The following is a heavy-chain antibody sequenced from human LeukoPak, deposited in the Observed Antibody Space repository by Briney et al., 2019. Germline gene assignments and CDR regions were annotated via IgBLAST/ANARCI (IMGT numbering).Heavy chain of an antibody. CDR1: GFTFSSYG. CDR3: AGSIAVAGTIDY. D-gene: IGHD6-19*01. J-gene: IGHJ4*02. V-gene: IGHV3-33*05. Sequence: GSLRLSCAASGFTFSSYGMHWVRQAPGKGLEWVAVILYDGSNKYYADSVKGRFTISRDNSKNTLYLQMNSLRAEDTAVYYCAGSIAVAGTIDYWGQGTLVTVSS. CDR2: ILYDGSNK.